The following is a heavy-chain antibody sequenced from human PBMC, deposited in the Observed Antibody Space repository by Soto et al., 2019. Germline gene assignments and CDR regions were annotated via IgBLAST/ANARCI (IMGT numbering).Heavy chain of an antibody. Sequence: ASVKVSCKASGYTFTGYYMHWVRQAPGQGLEWMGWINPNSGGTNYAQKFQGWVTMTRDTSISTAYMGLSRLRSDDTAVYYCARDQKRLRYFDWRAPNYYGMDVWGQGTTVTVSS. J-gene: IGHJ6*02. V-gene: IGHV1-2*04. CDR3: ARDQKRLRYFDWRAPNYYGMDV. D-gene: IGHD3-9*01. CDR1: GYTFTGYY. CDR2: INPNSGGT.